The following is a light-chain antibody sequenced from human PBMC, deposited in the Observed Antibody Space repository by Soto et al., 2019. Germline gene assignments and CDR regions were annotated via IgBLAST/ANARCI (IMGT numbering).Light chain of an antibody. CDR3: NSYTTTSTPYV. CDR2: EVS. CDR1: SSDVGGYNY. J-gene: IGLJ1*01. Sequence: QSALTQPASVSGSAGQSITISCTGTSSDVGGYNYVSWYQQLPGKAPKLIIYEVSNRPSGVSIRFSGSKSGNTASLTISGLRAEDEAGYYCNSYTTTSTPYVFGTGTKVTVL. V-gene: IGLV2-14*01.